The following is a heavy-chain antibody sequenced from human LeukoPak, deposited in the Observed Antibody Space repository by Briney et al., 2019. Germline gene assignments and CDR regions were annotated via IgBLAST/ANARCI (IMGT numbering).Heavy chain of an antibody. D-gene: IGHD5-24*01. CDR3: ARHFRGRDGYGDWFDP. Sequence: SETLSLTCTVSGGSISSYYWSWIRQPPGKGLEWIGYIYYSGSTNYNPSLKSRVTISVDTSKNQFPLKLSSVTAADTAVYYCARHFRGRDGYGDWFDPWGQGTLVTVSS. CDR1: GGSISSYY. CDR2: IYYSGST. V-gene: IGHV4-59*08. J-gene: IGHJ5*02.